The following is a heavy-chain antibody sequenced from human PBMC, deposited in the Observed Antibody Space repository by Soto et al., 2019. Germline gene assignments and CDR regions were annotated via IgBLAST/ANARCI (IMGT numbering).Heavy chain of an antibody. CDR2: IDPSDSYT. V-gene: IGHV5-10-1*01. J-gene: IGHJ4*02. D-gene: IGHD6-13*01. Sequence: GESLKISCNGSGYSFTSYWISWVRQMPGKGLEWMGRIDPSDSYTNYSPSFQGHVTISADKSISTAYLQWSSLKASDTAMYYCARRSGSSWRFDYWGQGTLVTVSS. CDR1: GYSFTSYW. CDR3: ARRSGSSWRFDY.